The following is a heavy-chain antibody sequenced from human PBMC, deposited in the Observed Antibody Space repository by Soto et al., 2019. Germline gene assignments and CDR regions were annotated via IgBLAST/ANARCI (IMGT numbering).Heavy chain of an antibody. D-gene: IGHD1-26*01. CDR2: MSYPGRT. J-gene: IGHJ4*02. V-gene: IGHV4-59*01. Sequence: QVQLQESGPGLVKPSETLSLTCTVSGGSINTYYWSWIRQPPGKGLEWIGYMSYPGRTDFNPSLASRVTISGDRSKNQFSPKLSSVTAADTAVYYCARVGATAEFDSWGQGTRVTVSS. CDR1: GGSINTYY. CDR3: ARVGATAEFDS.